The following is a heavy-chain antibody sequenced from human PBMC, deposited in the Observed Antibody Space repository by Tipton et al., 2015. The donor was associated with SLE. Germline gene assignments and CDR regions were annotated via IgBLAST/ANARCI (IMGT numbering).Heavy chain of an antibody. CDR2: IYYSGST. D-gene: IGHD3-22*01. CDR3: ARGGDYYDSSGYYYNY. CDR1: GGSISSYY. J-gene: IGHJ4*02. Sequence: TLSLTCTVSGGSISSYYWSWIRQPPGKGLEWIGYIYYSGSTNYNPSLKSRVTISVDTSKNQLSLKLSSVTAADTAVYYCARGGDYYDSSGYYYNYWGQGTLVTVSS. V-gene: IGHV4-59*01.